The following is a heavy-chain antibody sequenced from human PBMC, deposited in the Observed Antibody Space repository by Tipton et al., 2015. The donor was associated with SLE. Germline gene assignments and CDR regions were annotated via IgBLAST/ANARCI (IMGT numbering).Heavy chain of an antibody. Sequence: SLRLSCAASGFTVSSNYMSWVRQAPGKGLEWVSVIYSGGSTYYADSVKGRFTISRDNSKNTLYLQMNSLRAEDTAVYHCARDRVSGWFHFDYWGQGTLVTVSS. CDR2: IYSGGST. CDR3: ARDRVSGWFHFDY. V-gene: IGHV3-66*01. CDR1: GFTVSSNY. D-gene: IGHD6-19*01. J-gene: IGHJ4*02.